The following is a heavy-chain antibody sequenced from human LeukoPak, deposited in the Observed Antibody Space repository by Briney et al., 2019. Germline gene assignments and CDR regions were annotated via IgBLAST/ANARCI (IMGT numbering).Heavy chain of an antibody. CDR3: ARDAGANIPAYFDN. CDR2: IIPIFGTA. CDR1: GGTFSSYA. V-gene: IGHV1-69*13. Sequence: ASVKVSCKASGGTFSSYAISWVRQAPGQGLEWMGGIIPIFGTAYHAQKFQGRVTITADESTSTAYMELSSLRSEDTAVYYCARDAGANIPAYFDNWGQGTLVTVSS. D-gene: IGHD2-2*02. J-gene: IGHJ4*02.